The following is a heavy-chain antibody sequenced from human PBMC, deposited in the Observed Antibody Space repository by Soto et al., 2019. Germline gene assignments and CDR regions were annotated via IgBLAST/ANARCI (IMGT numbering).Heavy chain of an antibody. V-gene: IGHV1-69*13. CDR3: AARSEYCSSTSCYSDY. CDR2: IIPIFGTA. CDR1: GGTFSSYA. J-gene: IGHJ4*02. Sequence: ASVKVSCKASGGTFSSYAISWVRQAPGQGLEWMGGIIPIFGTANYTQKFQGRVTITADESTSTAYMELSSLRSEDTAVYYCAARSEYCSSTSCYSDYWGQGTLVTVSS. D-gene: IGHD2-2*01.